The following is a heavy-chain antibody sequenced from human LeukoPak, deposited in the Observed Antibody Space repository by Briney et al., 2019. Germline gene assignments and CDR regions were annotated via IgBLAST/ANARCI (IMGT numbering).Heavy chain of an antibody. CDR2: ISDSGGST. Sequence: HPGGSLRLSCAASGFTFSSYAMSWVRQAPGKGLEWVSAISDSGGSTYYADSVKGRFTISRDNSKNRLYLQMNSLRAEDTAVYYCAKNYGYSGYDYLDYWGQGTLVTVSS. V-gene: IGHV3-23*01. CDR1: GFTFSSYA. J-gene: IGHJ4*02. D-gene: IGHD5-12*01. CDR3: AKNYGYSGYDYLDY.